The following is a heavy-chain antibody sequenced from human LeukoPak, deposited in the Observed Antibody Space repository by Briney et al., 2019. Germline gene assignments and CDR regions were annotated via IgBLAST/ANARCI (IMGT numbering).Heavy chain of an antibody. CDR3: AREQTSITTFGMDV. CDR1: GFTFNTYW. D-gene: IGHD1-1*01. V-gene: IGHV3-74*01. J-gene: IGHJ6*04. Sequence: GGSLRLSCAVSGFTFNTYWMHWVRQSPGEGLVWVSRINSDGSMTDYADSVKGRFTISRDNAKSTLYLQMNSLRTEDTAVYYCAREQTSITTFGMDVWGKGTTVTISS. CDR2: INSDGSMT.